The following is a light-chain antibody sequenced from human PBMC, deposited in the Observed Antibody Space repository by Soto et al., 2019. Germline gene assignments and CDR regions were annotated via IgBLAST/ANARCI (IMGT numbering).Light chain of an antibody. V-gene: IGLV2-8*01. Sequence: QSALTQRPSASGSPGQSVTISCTGTSSDVGGYNYVSWYQQHPGKAPKLMIYEVSKRPSGVPDRFSGSKSGNTASLTVSGLQAEDEADYYCSSYAGSNNFVVFGVGTKLTVL. CDR1: SSDVGGYNY. CDR3: SSYAGSNNFVV. CDR2: EVS. J-gene: IGLJ2*01.